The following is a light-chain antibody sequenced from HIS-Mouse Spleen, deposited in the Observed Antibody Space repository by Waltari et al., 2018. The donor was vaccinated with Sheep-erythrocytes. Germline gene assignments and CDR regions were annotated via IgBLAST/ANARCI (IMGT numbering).Light chain of an antibody. CDR1: QSVSSN. Sequence: EIVMTQSPATLSVSPGETSTLSCRASQSVSSNLAWYQQKPGQAPRLLIYGASTRATGIPARFRLRGSGTEFTLTINSMQCEDFAVYYCQQYYYWPWTFGPLTKVEIK. V-gene: IGKV3-15*01. J-gene: IGKJ1*01. CDR2: GAS. CDR3: QQYYYWPWT.